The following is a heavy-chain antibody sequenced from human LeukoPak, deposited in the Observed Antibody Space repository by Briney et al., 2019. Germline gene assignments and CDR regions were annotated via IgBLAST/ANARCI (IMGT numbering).Heavy chain of an antibody. CDR1: GFTFSSYA. D-gene: IGHD3-22*01. CDR3: ARGRGQGYYYDSSGSTPFDY. V-gene: IGHV3-30*04. J-gene: IGHJ4*02. CDR2: ISYDGSNK. Sequence: SGGSLRLSCAASGFTFSSYAMHWVRQAPGKGLEWVAVISYDGSNKYYTDSVKGRFTISRDNSKNTLYLQMNSLRAEDTAVYYCARGRGQGYYYDSSGSTPFDYWGQGTLVTVSS.